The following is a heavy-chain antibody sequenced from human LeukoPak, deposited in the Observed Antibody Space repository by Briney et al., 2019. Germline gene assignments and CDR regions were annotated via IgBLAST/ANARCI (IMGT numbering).Heavy chain of an antibody. J-gene: IGHJ4*02. D-gene: IGHD5-18*01. CDR2: IYYSGSA. CDR3: ARGRIQLWTHYFDY. CDR1: GGSISSGGYY. Sequence: SQTLSLTCTVSGGSISSGGYYWSWIRQHPGKGLEWIGYIYYSGSAYYNPSLKGRVTISVDTSKNQFSLKLSSVTAADTAVYYCARGRIQLWTHYFDYWGQGTLVTVSS. V-gene: IGHV4-31*03.